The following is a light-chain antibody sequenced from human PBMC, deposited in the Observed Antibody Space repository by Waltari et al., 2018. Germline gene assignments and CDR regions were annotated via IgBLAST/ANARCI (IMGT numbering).Light chain of an antibody. CDR2: AAS. Sequence: DIQLTQSPSSVSASVGDRVTITCRASQGISNWLAWYQQKPGKAPKFLVYAASTLQSGVPSRFSGSGTLTEFTLTISSLHPEDFATYYCQQANSFPLTFGGGTKVEIK. CDR3: QQANSFPLT. V-gene: IGKV1-12*01. J-gene: IGKJ4*01. CDR1: QGISNW.